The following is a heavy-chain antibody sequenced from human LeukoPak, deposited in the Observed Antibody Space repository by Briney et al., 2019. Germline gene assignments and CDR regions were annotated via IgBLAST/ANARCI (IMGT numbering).Heavy chain of an antibody. J-gene: IGHJ4*02. CDR1: GFTFSSYE. CDR3: ARVRVNYFDY. V-gene: IGHV3-48*03. Sequence: PGGSLRLSCAASGFTFSSYEMNWIRQAPGKGLEWVSYISSSGSTIYYADSVKGRFTISRDNAKNSLYLQMNSLRAEDTAVYYCARVRVNYFDYWGQGTLVTVSS. CDR2: ISSSGSTI. D-gene: IGHD4-11*01.